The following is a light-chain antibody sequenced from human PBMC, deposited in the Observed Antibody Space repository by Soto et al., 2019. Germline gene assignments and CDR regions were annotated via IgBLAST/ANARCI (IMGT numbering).Light chain of an antibody. Sequence: DIQMTQSPSCLSASVGDTVTITCRASQGISSSLAWYQQTPEKAPXILIYSASTLQTGVPSMISGSGSRTEFTLTISSMQPDDFATYYCQQNNTYWTFGQGTKVDI. CDR2: SAS. CDR3: QQNNTYWT. V-gene: IGKV1-9*01. CDR1: QGISSS. J-gene: IGKJ1*01.